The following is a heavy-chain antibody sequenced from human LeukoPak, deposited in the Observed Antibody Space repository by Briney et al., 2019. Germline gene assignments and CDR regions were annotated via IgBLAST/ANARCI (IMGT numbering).Heavy chain of an antibody. CDR2: IIPILGIA. Sequence: ASVKVSCKASGGTFSSYAISWVRQAPGQGLEWMGRIIPILGIANYAQKFQGRVTITADKSTSTAYMELSSLRSEDTAVYYCARGFQYSSSSGYWFDPWGQGTLVTVSS. CDR3: ARGFQYSSSSGYWFDP. D-gene: IGHD6-6*01. V-gene: IGHV1-69*04. CDR1: GGTFSSYA. J-gene: IGHJ5*02.